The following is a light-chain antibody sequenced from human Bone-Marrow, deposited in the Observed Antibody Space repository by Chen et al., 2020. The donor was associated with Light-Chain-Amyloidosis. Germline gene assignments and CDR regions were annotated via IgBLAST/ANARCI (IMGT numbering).Light chain of an antibody. V-gene: IGKV3-20*01. CDR3: QQYGSSPLT. CDR2: DAS. CDR1: QSVSSNY. J-gene: IGKJ1*01. Sequence: TVLTQSPGTLSLSPGERATLSCRASQSVSSNYLAWYQQTPGQAPRLLIYDASSRATGIPDRFSGSGSGTDFTLTISRLEPEDFAVYYCQQYGSSPLTFGQGTKVEIK.